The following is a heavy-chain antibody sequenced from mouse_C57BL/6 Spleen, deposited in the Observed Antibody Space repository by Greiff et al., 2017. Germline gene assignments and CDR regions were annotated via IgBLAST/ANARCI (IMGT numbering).Heavy chain of an antibody. CDR1: GYAFSSSW. CDR3: ARGRDGGFAY. Sequence: QVQLQQSGPELVKPGASVKISCKASGYAFSSSWMNWVKQRPGKGLEWIGRIYPGDGDTNYNGKFKGKATLTADKSSSTAYMQLSSLTSEDSAVYFCARGRDGGFAYWGQGTLVTVSA. J-gene: IGHJ3*01. D-gene: IGHD3-3*01. V-gene: IGHV1-82*01. CDR2: IYPGDGDT.